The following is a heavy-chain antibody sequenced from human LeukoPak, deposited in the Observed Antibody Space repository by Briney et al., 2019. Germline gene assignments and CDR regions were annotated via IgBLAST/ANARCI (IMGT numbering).Heavy chain of an antibody. J-gene: IGHJ4*02. CDR3: ARNPDYGDYVWPFDC. CDR2: INPNSGGT. Sequence: ASVKVSCKASGYTFTGYYMHWVRQAPGQGLEWMGWINPNSGGTNYAQKFQGRVTMTRDTSISTAYMELSRLRSDDTAVYYCARNPDYGDYVWPFDCWGQGTLVTVSS. D-gene: IGHD4-17*01. V-gene: IGHV1-2*02. CDR1: GYTFTGYY.